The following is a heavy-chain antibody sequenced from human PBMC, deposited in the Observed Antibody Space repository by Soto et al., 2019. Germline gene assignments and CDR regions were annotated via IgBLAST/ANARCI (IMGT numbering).Heavy chain of an antibody. CDR2: LSYDGNEK. Sequence: QVQLVESGGGVVQPGRSLRLSCAASGFTFSSYPIHWVRQAPGKGLEWLAVLSYDGNEKYYADSVKGRLTISRDNSQNTLYVQLNSLRAEDTAVYYCARESERWLRVGPWRYGMDVWGQGTTVTVSS. D-gene: IGHD5-12*01. V-gene: IGHV3-30-3*01. CDR1: GFTFSSYP. J-gene: IGHJ6*02. CDR3: ARESERWLRVGPWRYGMDV.